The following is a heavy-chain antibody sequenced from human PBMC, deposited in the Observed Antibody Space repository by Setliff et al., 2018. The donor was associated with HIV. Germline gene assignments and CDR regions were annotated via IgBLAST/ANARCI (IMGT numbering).Heavy chain of an antibody. V-gene: IGHV4-39*07. CDR3: ARVRGSSGWYVFDY. D-gene: IGHD6-19*01. Sequence: SETLSLTCNVSGGSISSSSYYWGWIRQPPGKGLEWIGSFHYSGSTSYNPSLKSRLTISVDTSKNQFSLKLNSVTAADTAVYYCARVRGSSGWYVFDYWGQGTLVTVSS. CDR1: GGSISSSSYY. J-gene: IGHJ4*02. CDR2: FHYSGST.